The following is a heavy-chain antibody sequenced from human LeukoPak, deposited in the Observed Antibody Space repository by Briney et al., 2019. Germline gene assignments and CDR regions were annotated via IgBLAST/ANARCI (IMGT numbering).Heavy chain of an antibody. Sequence: GGSLRLSCAASGFTFDDYAMHWVRQAPGKGLEWVSGISWNSGSIGYADSVKGRFTVSRDNAKNTMYLQMNSLRVEDTAVYYCARGTAITAGIDHWGQGTLVTVSS. CDR3: ARGTAITAGIDH. CDR2: ISWNSGSI. J-gene: IGHJ4*02. V-gene: IGHV3-9*01. CDR1: GFTFDDYA. D-gene: IGHD6-13*01.